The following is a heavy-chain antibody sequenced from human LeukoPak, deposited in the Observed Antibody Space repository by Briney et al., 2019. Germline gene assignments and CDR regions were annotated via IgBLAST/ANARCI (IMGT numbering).Heavy chain of an antibody. D-gene: IGHD3-9*01. J-gene: IGHJ5*02. Sequence: GPVKVSCKASGYTFTSYGISWVRQAPGQGLEWMGWISAYNGNTNYAQKLQGRVTMTTDTSTSTAYMELRSLRSDDTAVYYCARDLKKTYYDILTGYQFLDWSDPWGQGTLVTVSS. CDR3: ARDLKKTYYDILTGYQFLDWSDP. CDR1: GYTFTSYG. V-gene: IGHV1-18*01. CDR2: ISAYNGNT.